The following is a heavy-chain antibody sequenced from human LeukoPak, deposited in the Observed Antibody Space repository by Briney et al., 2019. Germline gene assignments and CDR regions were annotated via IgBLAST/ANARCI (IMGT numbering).Heavy chain of an antibody. J-gene: IGHJ4*02. Sequence: SETLSLTCTVFGGSISSHYWSWIRQPAGKGLEWIGYIYYSGSTNYNPSLKSRVTISVDTSKNQFSLKLSSVTAADTAVYYCARSSTRGRGYFDYWGQGTLVTVSS. CDR2: IYYSGST. CDR1: GGSISSHY. D-gene: IGHD2-2*01. V-gene: IGHV4-59*11. CDR3: ARSSTRGRGYFDY.